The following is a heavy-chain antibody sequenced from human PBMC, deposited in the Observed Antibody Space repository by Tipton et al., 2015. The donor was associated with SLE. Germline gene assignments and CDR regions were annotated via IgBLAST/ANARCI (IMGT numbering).Heavy chain of an antibody. J-gene: IGHJ5*02. CDR3: TRGRPAHGGWFDP. Sequence: GLVKPSETLSLTCGVFGGSFSGYYWTWVRQPPGKGLEWIGEINHTGNTNYSPSLKSRVTISVDTSKNQFSLNLSSLTAADTAVYYCTRGRPAHGGWFDPWARGTLVTVSS. V-gene: IGHV4-34*01. CDR1: GGSFSGYY. D-gene: IGHD3-16*01. CDR2: INHTGNT.